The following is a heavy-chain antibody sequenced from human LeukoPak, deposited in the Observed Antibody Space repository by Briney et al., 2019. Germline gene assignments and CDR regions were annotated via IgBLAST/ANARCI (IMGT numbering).Heavy chain of an antibody. V-gene: IGHV4-39*01. Sequence: SETLSLTSTVSGGSISSSSNYWGWIRQPPGKGLEWIGSIYYSGSTYYNPSLKSRVTISVDTSNNQFSLKLTSVTAADTAVYYCARRHGASDYWGQGTLVTVSS. CDR3: ARRHGASDY. D-gene: IGHD4-17*01. CDR2: IYYSGST. J-gene: IGHJ4*02. CDR1: GGSISSSSNY.